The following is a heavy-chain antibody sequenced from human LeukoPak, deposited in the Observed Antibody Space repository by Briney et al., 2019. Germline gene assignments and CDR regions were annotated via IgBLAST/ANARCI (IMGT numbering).Heavy chain of an antibody. D-gene: IGHD6-19*01. J-gene: IGHJ6*02. V-gene: IGHV3-7*01. CDR3: ARDSAVATYYGVDV. Sequence: PGGSLRLSCGASGFTFRDYWMSWVRQAPGKGLEWVANIQSDGNEKNYIDSVQGRFTISRDNAKTSLYLQMNSLRAEDTAVYYCARDSAVATYYGVDVWGQGTTATVSS. CDR2: IQSDGNEK. CDR1: GFTFRDYW.